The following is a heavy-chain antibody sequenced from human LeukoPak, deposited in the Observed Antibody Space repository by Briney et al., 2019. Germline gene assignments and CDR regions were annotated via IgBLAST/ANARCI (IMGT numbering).Heavy chain of an antibody. Sequence: GGSLRLSCAASGFTVSSKYMSWVRQAPGKGLEWVSLIYSGGSTYYADSVKGRFTISRDNSKNTLYLQMNSLRAEDTAVYYCASAPYYYDSSGLYFDYWGQGTLVTVSS. CDR3: ASAPYYYDSSGLYFDY. CDR2: IYSGGST. V-gene: IGHV3-53*01. CDR1: GFTVSSKY. D-gene: IGHD3-22*01. J-gene: IGHJ4*02.